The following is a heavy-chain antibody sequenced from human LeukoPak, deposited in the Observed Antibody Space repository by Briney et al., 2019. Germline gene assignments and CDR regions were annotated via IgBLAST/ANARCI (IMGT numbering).Heavy chain of an antibody. Sequence: SETLSLTCTVSGGSISCYYWSWIRQPPGKGPEWIGYIYYSGSTNYNPSLKSRVTISVDTSKNQFSPKLSSVTAADTAVYYCARGSSSSSGLALYWYFDLWGRGTLVTVSS. J-gene: IGHJ2*01. CDR2: IYYSGST. CDR3: ARGSSSSSGLALYWYFDL. V-gene: IGHV4-59*01. D-gene: IGHD6-6*01. CDR1: GGSISCYY.